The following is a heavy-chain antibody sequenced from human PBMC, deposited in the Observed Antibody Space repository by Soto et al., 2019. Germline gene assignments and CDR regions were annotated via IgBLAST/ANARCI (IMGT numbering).Heavy chain of an antibody. CDR1: GFSFSKAW. CDR3: TTSGNPNIVDH. J-gene: IGHJ4*02. CDR2: IRSRSGTT. V-gene: IGHV3-15*07. Sequence: EVQLVESGGGLVKPGGSLRLSCAASGFSFSKAWMNWVRQAPGKGLEWVGRIRSRSGTTDYAAPVKGRLTISRDDSKYTLYLQMNSLKVEDTAVYFCTTSGNPNIVDHWGQGTLVTVSS.